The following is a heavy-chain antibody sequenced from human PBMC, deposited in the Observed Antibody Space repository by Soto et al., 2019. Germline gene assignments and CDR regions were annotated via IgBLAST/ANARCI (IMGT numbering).Heavy chain of an antibody. D-gene: IGHD2-21*02. CDR1: GFTFSSYA. J-gene: IGHJ3*02. V-gene: IGHV3-30-3*01. Sequence: GGSLRLSCAAAGFTFSSYAMHWVRQAPGKGLEWVAVISYDGSNKYYADSVKGRFTISRDNSKNTLYLQMNSLRAEDTAVYYCARDKEAYCGGDCWDAFDIWGQGTMVTVSS. CDR2: ISYDGSNK. CDR3: ARDKEAYCGGDCWDAFDI.